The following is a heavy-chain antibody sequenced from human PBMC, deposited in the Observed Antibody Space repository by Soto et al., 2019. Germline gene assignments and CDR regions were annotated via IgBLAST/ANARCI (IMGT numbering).Heavy chain of an antibody. D-gene: IGHD2-2*01. CDR1: GGSINSGGYS. V-gene: IGHV4-30-2*01. CDR2: IYHTGST. CDR3: ARVERTLSTPFAYGMDV. J-gene: IGHJ6*02. Sequence: QLQLQESGSGLVKPSQTLSLTCTVSGGSINSGGYSWIWIRQPPGKGLEWIGYIYHTGSTFYNPSLQSRVTISVAQSKNQFSLSLGSVTAADTAMYYCARVERTLSTPFAYGMDVWGQGTTVTVSS.